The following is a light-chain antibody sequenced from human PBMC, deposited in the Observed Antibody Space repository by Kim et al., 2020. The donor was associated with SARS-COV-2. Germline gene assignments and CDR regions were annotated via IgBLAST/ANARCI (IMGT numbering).Light chain of an antibody. V-gene: IGKV3-20*01. J-gene: IGKJ4*01. CDR2: GAS. CDR3: QQYRSSPLS. Sequence: SPGERATLSCRASQSFSSVYLAWYQQKPGQAPRLLLYGASNRDTGIPDRFSGSGSGTEFSLTISRLEPEDFAVYYCQQYRSSPLSFGGGAKVDIK. CDR1: QSFSSVY.